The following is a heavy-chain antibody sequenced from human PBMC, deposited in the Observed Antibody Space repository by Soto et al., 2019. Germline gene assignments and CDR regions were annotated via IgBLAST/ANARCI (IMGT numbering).Heavy chain of an antibody. J-gene: IGHJ1*01. CDR2: IYYSGST. CDR3: ARLTSGWGHEYFQH. CDR1: GGSISSYY. Sequence: SETLSLTCTVSGGSISSYYWSWIRQPPGKGLEWIGYIYYSGSTNYNPSLKSRVTISVDTSKNQFSLKLSSVTAADTAVYYCARLTSGWGHEYFQHWGQGTLVTVSS. D-gene: IGHD6-19*01. V-gene: IGHV4-59*08.